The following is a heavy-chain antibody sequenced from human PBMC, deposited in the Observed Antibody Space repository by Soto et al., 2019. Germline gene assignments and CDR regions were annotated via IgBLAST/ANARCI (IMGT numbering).Heavy chain of an antibody. CDR2: IGESGTPT. Sequence: LXXSCAASGFTFSSYAMKWVRXAPGKGLEWVSLIGESGTPTYYADSVKGRFTISRDNSGNTLFLEMYSLRAEDTAVYYCARYIPGVRYYGMDVWGQGTTVTVSS. J-gene: IGHJ6*02. CDR3: ARYIPGVRYYGMDV. D-gene: IGHD2-2*01. V-gene: IGHV3-23*01. CDR1: GFTFSSYA.